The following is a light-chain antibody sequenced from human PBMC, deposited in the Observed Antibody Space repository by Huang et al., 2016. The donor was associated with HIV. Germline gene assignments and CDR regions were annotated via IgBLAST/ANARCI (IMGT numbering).Light chain of an antibody. CDR1: QSVSSN. CDR3: QQYNNWPRT. J-gene: IGKJ1*01. V-gene: IGKV3-15*01. Sequence: EIVMTQSPATLSVSPGERATLSCRASQSVSSNLACDQQKPGQAPRLLIYGTYTRATGIPARFSGSGSGTEFTLTISSLQSEDFAVYCCQQYNNWPRTFGQGTKVEIK. CDR2: GTY.